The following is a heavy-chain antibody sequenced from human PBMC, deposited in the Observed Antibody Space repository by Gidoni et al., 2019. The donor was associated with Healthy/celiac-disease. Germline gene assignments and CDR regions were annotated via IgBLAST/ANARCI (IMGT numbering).Heavy chain of an antibody. CDR3: AKGYCSGGSCGPYYFDY. D-gene: IGHD2-15*01. CDR1: GLTFRSYG. CDR2: ISYDGSNK. J-gene: IGHJ4*02. Sequence: QVQLVDSAGRVVQRGGSRYPYCAASGLTFRSYGMHWVRHAPGKGLEWLAVISYDGSNKYYADTVKGQFTISRDNSKNTLYLQMNSLRGEDAAVYYCAKGYCSGGSCGPYYFDYWGQGTLVTVSS. V-gene: IGHV3-30*18.